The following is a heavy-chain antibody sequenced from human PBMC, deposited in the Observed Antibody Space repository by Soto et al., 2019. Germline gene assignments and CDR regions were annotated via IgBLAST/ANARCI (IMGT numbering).Heavy chain of an antibody. D-gene: IGHD2-15*01. CDR1: GCSISSYY. V-gene: IGHV4-59*01. CDR2: ISYSGST. CDR3: ARADPDASVGY. Sequence: AXETLSLTCTVSGCSISSYYWTWLRQSPGRGLEWIGYISYSGSTYYNPSLKSRVTISADTSKNQFSLRMNSMIAADTAVYYCARADPDASVGYWGQGTLVTVSS. J-gene: IGHJ4*02.